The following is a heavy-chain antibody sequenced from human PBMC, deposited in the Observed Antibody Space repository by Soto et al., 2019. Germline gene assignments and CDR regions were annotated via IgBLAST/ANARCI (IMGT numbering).Heavy chain of an antibody. J-gene: IGHJ3*02. Sequence: EVQLVESGGGLVKPGGSLRLSCAASGFTFSSYSMNWVRQAPGKGLEWVSSISSSSSYIYYADSVKGRFTICRDNAKNSLYLQMNSMIAEDTAVYYCASRVYYHAFDIWGQGTMVTVSS. V-gene: IGHV3-21*01. D-gene: IGHD1-26*01. CDR2: ISSSSSYI. CDR3: ASRVYYHAFDI. CDR1: GFTFSSYS.